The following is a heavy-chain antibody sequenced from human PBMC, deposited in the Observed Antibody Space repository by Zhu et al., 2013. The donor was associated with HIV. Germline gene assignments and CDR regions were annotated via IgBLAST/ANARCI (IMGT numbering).Heavy chain of an antibody. CDR1: GYTFIDYY. CDR3: ARDQVAGPFDY. Sequence: QVQLVQSGAEVKKPGASVKVSCKASGYTFIDYYIHWVRLAPGQGLEWMGWINPNNGAAKYVQKFQGRVTMSSDTSITTVYLDLSRLNSDDTAVYYCARDQVAGPFDYWGQGTLVTVSS. J-gene: IGHJ4*02. V-gene: IGHV1-2*02. D-gene: IGHD6-19*01. CDR2: INPNNGAA.